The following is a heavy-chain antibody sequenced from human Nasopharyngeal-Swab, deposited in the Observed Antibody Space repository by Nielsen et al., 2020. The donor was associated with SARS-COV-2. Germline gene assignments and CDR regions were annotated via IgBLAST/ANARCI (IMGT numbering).Heavy chain of an antibody. Sequence: WIRQPPGKGLEWIGEIYHSGSTNYNPSLKSRVTISVDKSKNQFSLKLSSVTAADTAVYYCARERLGYCSSTSCYGGERYYYYYMDVWGKGTTATVSS. V-gene: IGHV4-4*02. D-gene: IGHD2-2*01. CDR2: IYHSGST. CDR3: ARERLGYCSSTSCYGGERYYYYYMDV. J-gene: IGHJ6*03.